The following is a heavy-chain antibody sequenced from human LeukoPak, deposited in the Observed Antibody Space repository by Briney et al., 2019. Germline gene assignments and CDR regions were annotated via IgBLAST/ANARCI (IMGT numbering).Heavy chain of an antibody. V-gene: IGHV1-2*02. CDR1: GYTFTDNY. J-gene: IGHJ5*02. CDR3: AVNQVDGTGIFDP. CDR2: INPDIGAT. D-gene: IGHD1-14*01. Sequence: VASVSLTCTASGYTFTDNYIHWVRQAPGQGLEWMGWINPDIGATNYAQTFLGRVTMTRDTSIVTSYMEMGRLGSDDTAVNYCAVNQVDGTGIFDPWGKRVLVTVSS.